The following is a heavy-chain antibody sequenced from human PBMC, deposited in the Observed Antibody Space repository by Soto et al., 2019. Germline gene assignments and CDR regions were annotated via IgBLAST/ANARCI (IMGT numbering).Heavy chain of an antibody. CDR3: ARLIGYCSGGSCDYYYMDV. CDR2: ISGYNDNT. V-gene: IGHV1-18*04. D-gene: IGHD2-15*01. J-gene: IGHJ6*03. Sequence: QVQLVQSGAEVKKPGALVKVSCKASGYSFTRYGISWVRQAPGQGLEWMGWISGYNDNTKYAQKLQDRVTMTTDTSMTTVYMELRSLRSDDTAVYYCARLIGYCSGGSCDYYYMDVWGKGTTVTVSS. CDR1: GYSFTRYG.